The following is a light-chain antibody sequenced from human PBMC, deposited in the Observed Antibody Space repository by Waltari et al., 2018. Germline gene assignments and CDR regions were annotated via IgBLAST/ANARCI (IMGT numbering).Light chain of an antibody. CDR1: SSNIGSNY. CDR3: AAWDDSLSGWV. CDR2: RNN. V-gene: IGLV1-47*01. J-gene: IGLJ3*02. Sequence: QSVLTQPPSASGTPGQRVTISCSGSSSNIGSNYVYWYQQLTGTAPKLLIYRNNQRPSGVPDRFSGSKSGTSASLAISGLRSEDEADYYCAAWDDSLSGWVFGGGTKLTVL.